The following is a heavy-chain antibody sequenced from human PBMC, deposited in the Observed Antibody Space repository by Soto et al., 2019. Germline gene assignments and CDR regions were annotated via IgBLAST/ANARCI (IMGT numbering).Heavy chain of an antibody. V-gene: IGHV4-4*02. CDR2: IYHSGST. Sequence: SETLSLTCAVSSGSISSSNWWSWVRQPPGKGLEWIGEIYHSGSTNYNPSLKSRVTISVDKSKNQFSLKLSSVTAADTAVYYCARVVTVAGKDAFDIWGQGTMVTVSS. CDR1: SGSISSSNW. CDR3: ARVVTVAGKDAFDI. D-gene: IGHD6-19*01. J-gene: IGHJ3*02.